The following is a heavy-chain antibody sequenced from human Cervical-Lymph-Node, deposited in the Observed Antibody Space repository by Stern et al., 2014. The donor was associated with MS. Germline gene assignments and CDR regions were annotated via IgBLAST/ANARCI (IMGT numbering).Heavy chain of an antibody. CDR1: GASVGGGDWY. D-gene: IGHD1-1*01. Sequence: QQESGPGLVKPSQTLSLACAVSGASVGGGDWYWSWIRQPPGKGLEWLGHIYYSGTTYYKPSLKSRLIISLDTSKNQFSLNLTSVTAADTAVYYCAGAIGKYELLESFDMWGQGTMVTVSS. CDR2: IYYSGTT. CDR3: AGAIGKYELLESFDM. V-gene: IGHV4-30-4*01. J-gene: IGHJ3*02.